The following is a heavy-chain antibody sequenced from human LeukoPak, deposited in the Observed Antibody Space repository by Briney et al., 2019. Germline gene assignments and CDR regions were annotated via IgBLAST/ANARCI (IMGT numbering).Heavy chain of an antibody. CDR3: TRLTVRGVNGPHYGMDV. J-gene: IGHJ6*04. CDR1: GFTFSGSA. V-gene: IGHV3-73*01. D-gene: IGHD3-10*01. CDR2: IRTKANSYAT. Sequence: GGSLKLSCAASGFTFSGSAMHGVRQASGKGLAWVGRIRTKANSYATACAASVKGRFTISRDDSKNTAYLQMNSLKTEDTAVYYCTRLTVRGVNGPHYGMDVWGKGTTVTVSS.